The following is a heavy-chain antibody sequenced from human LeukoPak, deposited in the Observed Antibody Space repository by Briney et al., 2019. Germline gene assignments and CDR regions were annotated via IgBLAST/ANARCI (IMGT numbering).Heavy chain of an antibody. Sequence: PSETLSLTCTVSGGSINYYYWSWIRQPPGKGLEWIGYIYYSGSTNYNPSLKSRVTISVDTSKNQFSLKLSSVTAADTAVYYCARAGGPYFDYWGQGTLVTVSS. D-gene: IGHD3-10*01. CDR2: IYYSGST. V-gene: IGHV4-59*01. J-gene: IGHJ4*02. CDR3: ARAGGPYFDY. CDR1: GGSINYYY.